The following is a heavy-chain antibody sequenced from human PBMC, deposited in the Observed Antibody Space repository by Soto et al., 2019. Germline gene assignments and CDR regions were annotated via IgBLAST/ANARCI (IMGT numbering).Heavy chain of an antibody. CDR2: VKSKTEGGSS. CDR1: GFPFTTAW. Sequence: GGSLSLSCVASGFPFTTAWINWVRQVPGKGLEWVGRVKSKTEGGSSDYAAAVKGRFAVSRDDSRNIVYLQMNSLKIEDTGVYYCTTDSRTTLPEIRFDYWGHGTQVTVSS. D-gene: IGHD1-26*01. CDR3: TTDSRTTLPEIRFDY. J-gene: IGHJ4*01. V-gene: IGHV3-15*07.